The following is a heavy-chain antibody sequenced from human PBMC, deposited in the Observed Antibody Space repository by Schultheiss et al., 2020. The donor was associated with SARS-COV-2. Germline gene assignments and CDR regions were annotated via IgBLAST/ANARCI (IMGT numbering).Heavy chain of an antibody. CDR3: ARGFSSTSANYYYYGMDV. Sequence: SETLSLTCTVSGGSINSGGSYWSWIRQHPGKGLEWIGSIYHSGSTYYNPSLKSRVTISVDTSKNQFSLKLSSVTAADTAVYYCARGFSSTSANYYYYGMDVWGQGTTVTVS. D-gene: IGHD2-2*01. V-gene: IGHV4-39*07. CDR1: GGSINSGGSY. J-gene: IGHJ6*02. CDR2: IYHSGST.